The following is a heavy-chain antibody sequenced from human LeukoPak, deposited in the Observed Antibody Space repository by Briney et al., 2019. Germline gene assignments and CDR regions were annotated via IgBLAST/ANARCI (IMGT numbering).Heavy chain of an antibody. V-gene: IGHV3-30-3*01. CDR3: ARDSGKYGDYGFDY. Sequence: PGGSLRLSCAASGFTFSSYAMHWVRQAPGKGLEWVAVISYDGSNKYYADSVKGRFTISRDNSKNTLYLQMNRLRAEDTAVYYCARDSGKYGDYGFDYWGQGTLVTVSS. J-gene: IGHJ4*02. CDR1: GFTFSSYA. D-gene: IGHD4-17*01. CDR2: ISYDGSNK.